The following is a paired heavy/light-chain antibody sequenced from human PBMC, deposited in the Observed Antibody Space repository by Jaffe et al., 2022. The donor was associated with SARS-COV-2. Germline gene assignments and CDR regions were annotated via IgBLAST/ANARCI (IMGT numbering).Heavy chain of an antibody. CDR2: IRDRANDYTT. Sequence: EVQLVESGGGLVQPGGSLGLSCAASGFTFSDHYMDWVRQAPGKGLEWVVRIRDRANDYTTEYAASVKGRFTISRDDSKNSLYLQLNSLKIEDTAVYYCARGSSSFHSYYYHGLDVWGQGTTVTVSS. D-gene: IGHD6-13*01. CDR3: ARGSSSFHSYYYHGLDV. CDR1: GFTFSDHY. J-gene: IGHJ6*02. V-gene: IGHV3-72*01.
Light chain of an antibody. V-gene: IGKV1-5*03. CDR1: QSINSR. J-gene: IGKJ4*01. Sequence: DIQMTQSPSTLSAPVGDRVTITCRASQSINSRLAWYQQKPGKAPKFLIYKASSLESGVPSRFSGSGSGTEFTLTISSLQPDDFATYYCQQYNSYPLTFGGGTKVEIK. CDR3: QQYNSYPLT. CDR2: KAS.